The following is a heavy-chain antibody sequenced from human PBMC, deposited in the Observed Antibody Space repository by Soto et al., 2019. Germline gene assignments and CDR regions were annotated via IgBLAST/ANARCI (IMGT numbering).Heavy chain of an antibody. D-gene: IGHD1-20*01. CDR3: ATVHNTSRSFDY. V-gene: IGHV3-23*01. CDR1: GFSVNTYA. J-gene: IGHJ4*02. CDR2: TGISGRTT. Sequence: GESLKISCAASGFSVNTYAMSWVRQAPGKGLEWVSTTGISGRTTYYADSVKGRFTVSRDDSKNTLDLQMSSLRAEDTAVYYCATVHNTSRSFDYWGQGTLVTVYS.